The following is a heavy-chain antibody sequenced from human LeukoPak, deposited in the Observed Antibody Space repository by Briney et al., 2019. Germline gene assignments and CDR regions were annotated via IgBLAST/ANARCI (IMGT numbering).Heavy chain of an antibody. D-gene: IGHD3-22*01. CDR1: GYTFTSYD. Sequence: ASVKVSCKASGYTFTSYDINWVRQAPGQGLEWMGGFIPIFGTANYAQKFQGRVMITADKSTNTAYMELSSLRSEDTAVYYCARDLGYYDSSGYPYSTFDYWGQGTLVTVSS. J-gene: IGHJ4*02. V-gene: IGHV1-69*06. CDR3: ARDLGYYDSSGYPYSTFDY. CDR2: FIPIFGTA.